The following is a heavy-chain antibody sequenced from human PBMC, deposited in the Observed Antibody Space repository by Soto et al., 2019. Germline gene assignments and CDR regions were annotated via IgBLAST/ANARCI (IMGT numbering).Heavy chain of an antibody. V-gene: IGHV3-7*01. CDR1: GFTFSSYW. CDR3: ARVAYTYGWIYDY. D-gene: IGHD2-2*02. CDR2: IKQDGSEK. J-gene: IGHJ4*01. Sequence: GGSLRLSCAASGFTFSSYWMSWVRQAPGKGLQWVVNIKQDGSEKYYMDSVRGRFTVSRDNAKNSLYLQMNSLRAEDTAVYFCARVAYTYGWIYDYWGQGSLVTVSS.